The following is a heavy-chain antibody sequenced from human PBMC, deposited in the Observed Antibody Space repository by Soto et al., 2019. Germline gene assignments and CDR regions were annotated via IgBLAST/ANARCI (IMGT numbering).Heavy chain of an antibody. CDR2: VYYRGRS. CDR3: VSQRTSVLTQAYFDY. D-gene: IGHD2-8*01. J-gene: IGHJ4*02. CDR1: GGSVSNSSYY. V-gene: IGHV4-39*01. Sequence: SETLSLTCTVYGGSVSNSSYYWGWIRQSPGKGLEWIGSVYYRGRSYSKSSVKSRVTISVDTSKNQFSLNLNSVTASDTAVYFCVSQRTSVLTQAYFDYWGPGALVTVSS.